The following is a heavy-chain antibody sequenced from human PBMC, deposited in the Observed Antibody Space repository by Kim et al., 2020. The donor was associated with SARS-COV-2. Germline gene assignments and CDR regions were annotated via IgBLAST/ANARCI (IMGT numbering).Heavy chain of an antibody. CDR2: K. Sequence: KYYVAAVKGRFTITRDNAKNSLYLQMNSLRVEDTAVYYCVDWGSSWGFDYWGRGTLVTVSS. D-gene: IGHD6-13*01. J-gene: IGHJ4*02. CDR3: VDWGSSWGFDY. V-gene: IGHV3-7*03.